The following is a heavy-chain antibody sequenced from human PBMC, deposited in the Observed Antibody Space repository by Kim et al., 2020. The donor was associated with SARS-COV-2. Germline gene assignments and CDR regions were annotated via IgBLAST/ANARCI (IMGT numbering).Heavy chain of an antibody. D-gene: IGHD6-6*01. J-gene: IGHJ4*02. Sequence: NYSPSFQGHVTISADKSISTAYLQWSSLKASDTAMYYCARHEYSSSVDYWGQGTLVTVSS. V-gene: IGHV5-10-1*01. CDR3: ARHEYSSSVDY.